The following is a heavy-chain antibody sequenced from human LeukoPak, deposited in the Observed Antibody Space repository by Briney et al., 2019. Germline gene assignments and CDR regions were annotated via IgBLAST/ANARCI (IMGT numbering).Heavy chain of an antibody. CDR2: ISGSGGST. J-gene: IGHJ4*02. CDR3: AKDFRDGSSSFDY. D-gene: IGHD6-6*01. Sequence: GGSLRLSCAASGFTFSSYAMSSVRQAPGKGLEWVSAISGSGGSTYYADSVKGRFTISRDNSKNTLYLQMNSLRAEDTAVYYCAKDFRDGSSSFDYWGQGTLVTVSS. CDR1: GFTFSSYA. V-gene: IGHV3-23*01.